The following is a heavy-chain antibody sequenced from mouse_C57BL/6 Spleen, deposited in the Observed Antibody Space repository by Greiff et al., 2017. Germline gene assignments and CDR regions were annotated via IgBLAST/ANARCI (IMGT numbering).Heavy chain of an antibody. V-gene: IGHV3-6*01. CDR1: GYSITSGYY. CDR3: ARDGAQATGFAY. J-gene: IGHJ3*01. CDR2: ISYDGSN. Sequence: ESGPGLVKPSQSLSLTCSVTGYSITSGYYWNWIRQFPGNKLEWMGYISYDGSNNYNPSLKNRISITRDTSKNQFFLKLNSVTTEDTATYYCARDGAQATGFAYWGQGTLVTVSA. D-gene: IGHD3-2*02.